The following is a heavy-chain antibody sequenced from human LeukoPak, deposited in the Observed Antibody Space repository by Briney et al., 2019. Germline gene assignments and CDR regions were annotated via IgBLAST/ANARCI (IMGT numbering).Heavy chain of an antibody. Sequence: GGSLRLSCAASGFTFRSYWMHWVRQAPGKGLVWVSHIKSDGSRTNYADSVKGRFTMSRDNAKNTVYLQMNSLRAEDTALYYCARGFLDFDSWGQGTLVIVSS. J-gene: IGHJ4*02. CDR1: GFTFRSYW. CDR2: IKSDGSRT. CDR3: ARGFLDFDS. D-gene: IGHD3-3*01. V-gene: IGHV3-74*01.